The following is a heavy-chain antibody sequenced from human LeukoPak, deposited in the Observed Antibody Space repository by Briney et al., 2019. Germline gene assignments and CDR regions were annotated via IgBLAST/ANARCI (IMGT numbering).Heavy chain of an antibody. CDR2: INHSGST. V-gene: IGHV4-34*01. CDR3: ARPHGYSSSWYPH. D-gene: IGHD6-13*01. J-gene: IGHJ4*02. CDR1: GGSFSGYY. Sequence: SETLSLTCAVYGGSFSGYYWSWIRQPPGMGLEWIGEINHSGSTNYNPSLKSRVTISVDTSKNQFSLKLSSVTAADTAVYYCARPHGYSSSWYPHWGQGTLVTVSS.